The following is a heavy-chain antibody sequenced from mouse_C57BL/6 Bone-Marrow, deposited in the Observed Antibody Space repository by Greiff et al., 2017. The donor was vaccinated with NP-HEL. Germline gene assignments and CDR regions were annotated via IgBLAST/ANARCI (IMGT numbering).Heavy chain of an antibody. J-gene: IGHJ4*01. CDR2: INYDGSST. D-gene: IGHD2-4*01. CDR1: GFTFSDYY. V-gene: IGHV5-16*01. CDR3: AREGGLRRRTYAMDY. Sequence: DVKLVESEGGLVQPGSSMKLSCTASGFTFSDYYMAWVRQVPEKGLEWVANINYDGSSTSYLDSLTSRFITSRANAKNILYLQMGSLKSEDTATYYCAREGGLRRRTYAMDYWGQGTSVTVSS.